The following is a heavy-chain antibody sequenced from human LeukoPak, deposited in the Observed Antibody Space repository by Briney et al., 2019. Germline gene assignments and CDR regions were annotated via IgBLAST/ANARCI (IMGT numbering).Heavy chain of an antibody. CDR3: ARGGGSGYSLDFDY. CDR1: GGSISSYY. V-gene: IGHV4-59*01. D-gene: IGHD3-22*01. J-gene: IGHJ4*02. Sequence: PSETLSLTCTVSGGSISSYYWSWIRQPPRKGLEWIGYIYYSGSTNYNPSLKSRVTISADTSKNQFSLKLSSVTAADTAVYYCARGGGSGYSLDFDYWGQGTLVTVSS. CDR2: IYYSGST.